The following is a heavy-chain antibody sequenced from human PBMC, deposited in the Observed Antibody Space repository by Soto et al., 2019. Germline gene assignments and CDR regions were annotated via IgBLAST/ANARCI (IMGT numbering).Heavy chain of an antibody. V-gene: IGHV4-4*02. CDR3: ARAGLGYIAFDI. D-gene: IGHD6-13*01. CDR1: GDSISNKNW. Sequence: PSQTLSLTCAVSGDSISNKNWWSWVRQSPGKGLEWIGEIYHSGGTNYNPALKSRIAISVDTSKNQFSLKLSSVTAADTAVYYCARAGLGYIAFDIWGQGTMVTVSS. CDR2: IYHSGGT. J-gene: IGHJ3*02.